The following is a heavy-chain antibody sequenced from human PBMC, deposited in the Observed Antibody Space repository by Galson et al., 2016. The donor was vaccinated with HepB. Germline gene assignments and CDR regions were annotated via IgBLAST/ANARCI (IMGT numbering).Heavy chain of an antibody. V-gene: IGHV3-30*04. D-gene: IGHD2-8*01. Sequence: SLRLSCAASGFALSSYAMEWVRQAPGKGLEWVAYHGDNGDSQLYADAVRGRFTVSGDNARNTLVLQMNSLRIEDTALYYCTRDPPDRWSMIDWGQGTPVTVSS. CDR1: GFALSSYA. J-gene: IGHJ4*03. CDR3: TRDPPDRWSMID. CDR2: HGDNGDSQ.